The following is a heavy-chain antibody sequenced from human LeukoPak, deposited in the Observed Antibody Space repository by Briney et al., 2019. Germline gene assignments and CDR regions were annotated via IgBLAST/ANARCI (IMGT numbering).Heavy chain of an antibody. CDR2: INPSGGST. J-gene: IGHJ4*02. CDR3: ATGSMYYDILTGYYGKYYFDY. V-gene: IGHV1-46*01. Sequence: ASVKVSCKASGYTFTIYYMHWVRQAPGQGLEWMGIINPSGGSTSYAQKFQGRVTMTRDTSTSTAYMELRSLRSDDTAVYYCATGSMYYDILTGYYGKYYFDYWGQGTLVTVSS. D-gene: IGHD3-9*01. CDR1: GYTFTIYY.